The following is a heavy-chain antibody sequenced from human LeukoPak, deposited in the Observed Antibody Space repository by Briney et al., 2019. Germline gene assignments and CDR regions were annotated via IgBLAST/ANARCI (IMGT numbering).Heavy chain of an antibody. CDR2: IIPIFGTA. Sequence: PLVKVSCKASGGTFSSYAISWVRQAPGQGLEWMGGIIPIFGTANYAQKFQGRVTITADESTSTAYMELSSLRSEDTAVYYCARDSYTMIVAKNEYGMDVWGQGTTVTVSS. CDR3: ARDSYTMIVAKNEYGMDV. J-gene: IGHJ6*02. CDR1: GGTFSSYA. D-gene: IGHD3-22*01. V-gene: IGHV1-69*13.